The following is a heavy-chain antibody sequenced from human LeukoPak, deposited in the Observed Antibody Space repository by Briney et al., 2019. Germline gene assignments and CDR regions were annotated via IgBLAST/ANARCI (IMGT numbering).Heavy chain of an antibody. Sequence: PGRSLRLSCVASGFTFSRYAMHWVRQAPGKGLEWVAVISYDGGNKYYADSVKGRFTISRDNSKNTLYLQMNSLKTEDTAVYYCTTSRIFSSYGMDVWGQGTTVTVSS. D-gene: IGHD3-9*01. CDR1: GFTFSRYA. CDR3: TTSRIFSSYGMDV. V-gene: IGHV3-30-3*01. CDR2: ISYDGGNK. J-gene: IGHJ6*02.